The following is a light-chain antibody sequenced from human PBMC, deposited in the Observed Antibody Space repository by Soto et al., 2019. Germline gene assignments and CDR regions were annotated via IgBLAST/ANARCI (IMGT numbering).Light chain of an antibody. CDR1: QTVRNNY. CDR2: DAS. Sequence: EFVLTKSPGTLSLSPGDRTTLSCRASQTVRNNYLAWYQQKPGQAPTLLIYDASNRATGIPDRFSGGGSGTDFTLTISRLEPEDFAVYYCQQFSSYPLTFGGGTKVDIK. J-gene: IGKJ4*01. CDR3: QQFSSYPLT. V-gene: IGKV3-20*01.